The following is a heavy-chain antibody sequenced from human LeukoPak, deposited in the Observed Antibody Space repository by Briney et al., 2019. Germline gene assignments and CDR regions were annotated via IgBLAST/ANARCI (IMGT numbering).Heavy chain of an antibody. Sequence: SSETLSLTCAVYGGSFSGHYWSWIRQPPGKGLEWIGEINHSGSTNYNPSLKSRVTISVDTSKNQFSLKLSSVTAADTAVYYCARGITMVRGVIGPGNYYMDVWGKGTTVTVSS. CDR3: ARGITMVRGVIGPGNYYMDV. CDR1: GGSFSGHY. J-gene: IGHJ6*03. D-gene: IGHD3-10*01. CDR2: INHSGST. V-gene: IGHV4-34*01.